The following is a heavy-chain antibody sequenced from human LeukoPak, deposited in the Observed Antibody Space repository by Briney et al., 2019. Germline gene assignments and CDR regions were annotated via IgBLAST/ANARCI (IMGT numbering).Heavy chain of an antibody. J-gene: IGHJ4*02. D-gene: IGHD3-22*01. CDR1: GGSISSYY. Sequence: SETLSLTCTVSGGSISSYYWSWIRQPPGKGLEWIGYIYYSGSTYYNPSLKSRVTISVDTSKNQFSLKLSSVTAADTAVYYCARVNYFDSSSYYKIDYWGQGTLVTVSS. CDR3: ARVNYFDSSSYYKIDY. V-gene: IGHV4-59*12. CDR2: IYYSGST.